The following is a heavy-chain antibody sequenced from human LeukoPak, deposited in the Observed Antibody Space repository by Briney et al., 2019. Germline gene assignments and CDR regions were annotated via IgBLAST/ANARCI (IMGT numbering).Heavy chain of an antibody. Sequence: ASVKVSCKASGYTFTGYYMHWVRQAPGQGLEWMGWINPNSGGTNYAQKFQGRVTMTRDTSISTAYMELSRLRSDDTVVYYCASKYCSSTSCYYAYWGQGTLVTVSS. J-gene: IGHJ4*02. D-gene: IGHD2-2*01. V-gene: IGHV1-2*02. CDR2: INPNSGGT. CDR1: GYTFTGYY. CDR3: ASKYCSSTSCYYAY.